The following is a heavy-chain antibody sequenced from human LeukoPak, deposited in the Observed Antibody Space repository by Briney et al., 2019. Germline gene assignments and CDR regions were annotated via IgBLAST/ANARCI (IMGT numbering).Heavy chain of an antibody. J-gene: IGHJ4*02. CDR3: AKDQEAQQWLRGGYFDN. Sequence: PGGSLRLSCAASGFSFSSYWMHWVRQAPGKGLVWVSRINSDGSITTYADSVKGRFTISRDNSKNTLYLQMNSLRAEDTAVYYCAKDQEAQQWLRGGYFDNWGQGTLVTVSS. CDR1: GFSFSSYW. CDR2: INSDGSIT. D-gene: IGHD5-18*01. V-gene: IGHV3-74*01.